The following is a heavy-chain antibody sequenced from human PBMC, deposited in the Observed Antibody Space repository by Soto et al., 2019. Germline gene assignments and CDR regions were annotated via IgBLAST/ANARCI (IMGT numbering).Heavy chain of an antibody. CDR3: ARDRGDYSNMDV. J-gene: IGHJ6*02. Sequence: VASVKVSCKASGYTFTGYYMHWVRQAPGQGLEWMGWINPNSGGTNYAQKFQGRVTMTRDTSISTAYMELSRLRSDDTAVYYCARDRGDYSNMDVWGQGTTVTVSS. V-gene: IGHV1-2*02. CDR2: INPNSGGT. CDR1: GYTFTGYY. D-gene: IGHD4-4*01.